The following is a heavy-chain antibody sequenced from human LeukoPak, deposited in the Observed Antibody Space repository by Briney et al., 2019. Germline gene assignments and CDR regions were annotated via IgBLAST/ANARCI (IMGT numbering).Heavy chain of an antibody. CDR2: INHSGST. CDR3: ARRGYSSSWYHY. Sequence: NPSETLSLTCAVYGGSFSGYYWSWIRQPPGKGLEWIGEINHSGSTNYNPSLKSRVTISVDTSKNQFSLKLSSVTAADTAVYYCARRGYSSSWYHYWGQGTLVTVSS. V-gene: IGHV4-34*01. CDR1: GGSFSGYY. J-gene: IGHJ4*02. D-gene: IGHD6-13*01.